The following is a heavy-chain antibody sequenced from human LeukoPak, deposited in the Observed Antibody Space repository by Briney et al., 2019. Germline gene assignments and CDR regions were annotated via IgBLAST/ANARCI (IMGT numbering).Heavy chain of an antibody. CDR2: ISYDGSNK. J-gene: IGHJ4*02. CDR1: GFTFSSYG. Sequence: GGSLRLSCAASGFTFSSYGMHWVRQAPGKGLEWVAVISYDGSNKYYADSVKGRFTISRDNSKNTLYLQMNGLRAEDTAVYYCAKEEFDYWGQGTLVTVSS. CDR3: AKEEFDY. V-gene: IGHV3-30*18.